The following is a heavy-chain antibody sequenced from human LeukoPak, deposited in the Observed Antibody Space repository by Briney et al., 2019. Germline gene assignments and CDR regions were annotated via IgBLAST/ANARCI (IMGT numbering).Heavy chain of an antibody. D-gene: IGHD3-10*01. CDR2: ISSSSSTI. V-gene: IGHV3-48*01. J-gene: IGHJ4*02. Sequence: QPGGSLRLSCAASGFTFSSYSMNWVRQAPGKGPEWVSYISSSSSTIYYADSVKGRFTISRDNAKNSLSLQMNSLRVEDTAVYYCAKSKRFSGTYSFDYWGQGTLVTVSS. CDR3: AKSKRFSGTYSFDY. CDR1: GFTFSSYS.